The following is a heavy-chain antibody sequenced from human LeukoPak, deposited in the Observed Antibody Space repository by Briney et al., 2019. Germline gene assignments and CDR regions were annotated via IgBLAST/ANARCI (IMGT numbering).Heavy chain of an antibody. CDR3: ARAGPTYYDFWSGSYYFDY. D-gene: IGHD3-3*01. CDR1: GGSISGYY. J-gene: IGHJ4*02. Sequence: SETLSLTCTVSGGSISGYYWSWIRQPPGKGLEWIGYIYYSGSTNYNPSLKSRVTISVDTSKNQFSLKLSSVTAADTAVYYCARAGPTYYDFWSGSYYFDYWGQGTLVTVSS. CDR2: IYYSGST. V-gene: IGHV4-59*01.